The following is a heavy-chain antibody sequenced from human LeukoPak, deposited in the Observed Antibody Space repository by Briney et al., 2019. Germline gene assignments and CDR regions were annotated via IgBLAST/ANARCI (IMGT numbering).Heavy chain of an antibody. J-gene: IGHJ5*02. CDR3: AREGTYGWYNWFDP. CDR1: GGSISTYY. D-gene: IGHD6-19*01. Sequence: SETLSLTRTVSGGSISTYYWSWIRHPPGKGLERIGYMYRTGSTNYNPSLKSRVTITPDTSKNQFSLRLTSVTAADTAVYYCAREGTYGWYNWFDPWGQGTLVTVSS. CDR2: MYRTGST. V-gene: IGHV4-59*01.